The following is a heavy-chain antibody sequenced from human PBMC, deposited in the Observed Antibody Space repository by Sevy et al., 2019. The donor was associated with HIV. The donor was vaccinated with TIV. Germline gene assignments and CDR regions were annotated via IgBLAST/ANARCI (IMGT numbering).Heavy chain of an antibody. Sequence: GGSLSLSCAASGFTFSSFFMHWVRQAPGKGLEWVATISYDGSNEHYADSVKGRFTISRDNSKNALYLQMNSLRAEDTAVYYCALERLSSNVAEYFQNWGQDTLVTVSS. CDR1: GFTFSSFF. CDR2: ISYDGSNE. CDR3: ALERLSSNVAEYFQN. D-gene: IGHD1-1*01. V-gene: IGHV3-30-3*01. J-gene: IGHJ1*01.